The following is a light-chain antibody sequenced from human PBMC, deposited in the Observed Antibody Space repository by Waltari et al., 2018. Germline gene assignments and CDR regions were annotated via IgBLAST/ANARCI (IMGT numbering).Light chain of an antibody. J-gene: IGLJ2*01. V-gene: IGLV2-8*01. CDR1: SSDVGGYNY. Sequence: QSALTQPPSASGSPGQSVTISCTATSSDVGGYNYVSGYQQHPGKAPKLMIYEVSKRPAGVPDRFSGSKSGNTASLTVSGLQAEDEADYYCSSYAGSNNLVFGGGTKLTVL. CDR2: EVS. CDR3: SSYAGSNNLV.